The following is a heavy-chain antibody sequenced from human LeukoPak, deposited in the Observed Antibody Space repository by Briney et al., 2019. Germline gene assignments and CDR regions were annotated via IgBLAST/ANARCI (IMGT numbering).Heavy chain of an antibody. CDR1: GFTFSSYG. Sequence: GGSLRLSCAASGFTFSSYGMHWVRQAPGKGLEWVAVISYDGSNKYYADSVKGRFTISRDNSKNTLYLQMNSLRAEDTAVYYCAKDHLRVLWFGELFDYWGQGTLVTVSS. J-gene: IGHJ4*02. V-gene: IGHV3-30*18. D-gene: IGHD3-10*01. CDR3: AKDHLRVLWFGELFDY. CDR2: ISYDGSNK.